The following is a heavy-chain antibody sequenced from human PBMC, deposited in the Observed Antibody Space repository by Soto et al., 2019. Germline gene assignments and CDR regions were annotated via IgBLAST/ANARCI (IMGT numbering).Heavy chain of an antibody. D-gene: IGHD6-13*01. CDR1: GGSISSGGYY. CDR3: ARVIRQQLFSNYMDV. CDR2: IYYSGST. J-gene: IGHJ6*03. V-gene: IGHV4-31*03. Sequence: SETLSLTCTVSGGSISSGGYYWSWIRQHPGKGLEWIGYIYYSGSTYYNPSLKSRVTISVDTSKNQFSLKLSSVTAADTAVYYCARVIRQQLFSNYMDVWGKGTTVTVSS.